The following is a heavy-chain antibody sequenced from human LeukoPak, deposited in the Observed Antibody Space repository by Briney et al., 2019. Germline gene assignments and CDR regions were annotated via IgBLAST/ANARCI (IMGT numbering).Heavy chain of an antibody. Sequence: SETLSLTCTVSGGSISSYYWSWIRQPPGKGLEWIGYIYTSGSTNYNPSLKGRVTISVDTSKNQFSLKLSSVTAADTAVYYCARHYCSSTSCYRDRAFDIWGQGTMVTVSS. D-gene: IGHD2-2*02. CDR1: GGSISSYY. J-gene: IGHJ3*02. CDR2: IYTSGST. CDR3: ARHYCSSTSCYRDRAFDI. V-gene: IGHV4-4*09.